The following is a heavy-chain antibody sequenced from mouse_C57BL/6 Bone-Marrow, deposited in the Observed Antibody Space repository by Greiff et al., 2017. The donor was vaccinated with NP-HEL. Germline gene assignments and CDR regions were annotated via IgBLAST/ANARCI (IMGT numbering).Heavy chain of an antibody. CDR3: AKEGANWAFYYFDY. CDR1: GYTFTSYG. V-gene: IGHV1-81*01. CDR2: IYPRSGNT. D-gene: IGHD4-1*01. J-gene: IGHJ2*01. Sequence: VQLQQSGAELARPGASVKLSCKASGYTFTSYGISWVQQRTGQGLEWIGEIYPRSGNTYYNEQFKGKATLTADKSSSTAYMELRSLTSEDSSVYFCAKEGANWAFYYFDYWGQGTTLTVSS.